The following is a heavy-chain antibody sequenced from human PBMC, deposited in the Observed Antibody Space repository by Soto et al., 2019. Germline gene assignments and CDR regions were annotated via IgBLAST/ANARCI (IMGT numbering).Heavy chain of an antibody. Sequence: QVQLVQSGAEVKEPGASVKVSCKASGYTFTSFYIHWVRQAPGQGLEWMAIINPTGGSTNYAQRFRGRVTLTRDTSTSTVYMELSGLRSEDTAVYYCARNLASADVWGQGTLVTVSS. D-gene: IGHD6-13*01. CDR3: ARNLASADV. V-gene: IGHV1-46*01. CDR1: GYTFTSFY. J-gene: IGHJ4*02. CDR2: INPTGGST.